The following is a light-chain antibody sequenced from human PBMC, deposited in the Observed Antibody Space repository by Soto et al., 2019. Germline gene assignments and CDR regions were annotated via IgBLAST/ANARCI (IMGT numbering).Light chain of an antibody. CDR3: QSFDTSLSGGV. CDR1: SSNIGGGYD. J-gene: IGLJ2*01. V-gene: IGLV1-40*01. Sequence: QSVLTQPPSVSGAPGQRVTISCTGSSSNIGGGYDVHWYQQLPGTAPKLLIYTNTKRPSGVPDRFSGSKSGTSASLAITGLQAEDEADYYCQSFDTSLSGGVFGGGTKVTVL. CDR2: TNT.